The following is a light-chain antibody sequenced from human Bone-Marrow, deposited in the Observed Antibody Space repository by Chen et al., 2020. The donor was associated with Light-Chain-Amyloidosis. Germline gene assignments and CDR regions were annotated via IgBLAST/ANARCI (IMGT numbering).Light chain of an antibody. CDR3: QSADSSGTYEVI. CDR1: DLPTKY. CDR2: RDT. V-gene: IGLV3-25*03. Sequence: SYELTQPPSVSVSPGQTARITCSGDDLPTKYAYWYQQKPGQAPVLVIHRDTVRPSGISERVSGSSSGTTATLPISGVQAEDEADYHCQSADSSGTYEVIFGGGTKLTVL. J-gene: IGLJ2*01.